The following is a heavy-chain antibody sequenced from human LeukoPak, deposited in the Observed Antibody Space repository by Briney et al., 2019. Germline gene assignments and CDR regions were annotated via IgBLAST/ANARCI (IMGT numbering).Heavy chain of an antibody. CDR1: VYTFIGDY. J-gene: IGHJ6*03. D-gene: IGHD3-10*01. CDR2: INPNRVGT. Sequence: APLKSSCKASVYTFIGDYMHCVRYAPGQGLERRGGINPNRVGTKYAQKCQGRVTTTRHTSISTAHIELSRPRSDETAAYYCARHGSGSLGSFYYYYMDVWGKGKTVTIS. V-gene: IGHV1-2*02. CDR3: ARHGSGSLGSFYYYYMDV.